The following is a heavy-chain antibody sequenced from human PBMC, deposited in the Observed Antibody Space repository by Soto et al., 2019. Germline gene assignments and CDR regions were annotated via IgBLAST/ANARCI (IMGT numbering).Heavy chain of an antibody. CDR3: ARGWSGWRVWLDY. D-gene: IGHD6-19*01. V-gene: IGHV4-59*12. CDR1: GGSINDYF. J-gene: IGHJ4*02. Sequence: SETLSLTCVVSGGSINDYFWSWVRQSPGKGLEWIGYIYYTGRTNYDPSLESRVTMSVDTSKNQLSLKLSSVTAADTAVYYCARGWSGWRVWLDYWGQGTLVTVSS. CDR2: IYYTGRT.